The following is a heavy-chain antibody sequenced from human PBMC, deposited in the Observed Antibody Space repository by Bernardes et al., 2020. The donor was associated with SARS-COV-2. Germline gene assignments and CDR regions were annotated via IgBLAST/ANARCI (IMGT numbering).Heavy chain of an antibody. CDR1: GFTFSSYS. D-gene: IGHD6-13*01. Sequence: GGSLRLSCAASGFTFSSYSMNWVRQAPGKGLEWVSSISSSSYIYYADSVKGRFTISRDNAKNSLYLQMNSLRAEDTAVYYCASLIAAAGYYYYGMDVWGQGTTVTVSS. CDR3: ASLIAAAGYYYYGMDV. V-gene: IGHV3-21*01. CDR2: ISSSSYI. J-gene: IGHJ6*02.